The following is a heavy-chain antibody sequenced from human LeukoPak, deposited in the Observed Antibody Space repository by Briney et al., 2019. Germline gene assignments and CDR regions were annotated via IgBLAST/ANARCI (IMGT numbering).Heavy chain of an antibody. J-gene: IGHJ6*02. CDR3: ARAPYSNSLYYYGVDV. D-gene: IGHD2-2*01. CDR2: IYSSGST. CDR1: GGSISSYY. V-gene: IGHV4-4*07. Sequence: SETLSLTCTVSGGSISSYYWSWIRQPAGKGLEWIGHIYSSGSTNYNPSLQSRVTMSVDTSKNQFSLKLSSVTAADTAVYYCARAPYSNSLYYYGVDVWGQGTTVTVSS.